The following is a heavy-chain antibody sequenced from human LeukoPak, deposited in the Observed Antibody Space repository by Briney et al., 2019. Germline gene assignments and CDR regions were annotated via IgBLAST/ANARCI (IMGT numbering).Heavy chain of an antibody. CDR1: GFTFSSYA. Sequence: GGSLRLSCAASGFTFSSYAMSWVRQAPGKGLEWVSAISGGGDYTYYADSVKGRFTISRDDSKSTLYLQMYSLRVEDTAVYYCAKDRNDWKQGIDSWGQGTLVTVST. CDR2: ISGGGDYT. D-gene: IGHD1-1*01. J-gene: IGHJ4*02. V-gene: IGHV3-23*01. CDR3: AKDRNDWKQGIDS.